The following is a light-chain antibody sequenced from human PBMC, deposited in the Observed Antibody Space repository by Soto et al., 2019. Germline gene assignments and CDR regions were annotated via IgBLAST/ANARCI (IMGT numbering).Light chain of an antibody. CDR3: GSYTSSTTYVV. J-gene: IGLJ2*01. Sequence: QSALTQPASVSGSPGQSITISCTGTSSDVGGYDLVSWYQQHPGKAPKLMIYDVSNRPSGVSNRFSGSKSGNTASLTISGLQTEDEADYYCGSYTSSTTYVVFGGGTKLTVL. CDR1: SSDVGGYDL. CDR2: DVS. V-gene: IGLV2-14*03.